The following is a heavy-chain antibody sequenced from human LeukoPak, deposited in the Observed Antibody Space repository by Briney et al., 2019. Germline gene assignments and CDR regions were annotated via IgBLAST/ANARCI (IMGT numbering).Heavy chain of an antibody. CDR2: IYYSGST. Sequence: PSETLSLTCTVSGGSISSSSYYWGWIRQPPGKGLEWIGSIYYSGSTYYNPSLKSRVTISVDTSKNQFSLKLSSVTAADTAVYYCANSIVGATYFGFDYWGQGTLVTVSS. CDR1: GGSISSSSYY. J-gene: IGHJ4*02. D-gene: IGHD1-26*01. CDR3: ANSIVGATYFGFDY. V-gene: IGHV4-39*01.